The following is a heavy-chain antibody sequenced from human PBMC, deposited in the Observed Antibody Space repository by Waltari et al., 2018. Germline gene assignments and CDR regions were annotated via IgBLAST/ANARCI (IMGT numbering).Heavy chain of an antibody. J-gene: IGHJ4*02. CDR2: IHPSGII. Sequence: QVQLQQWGAGLLKPSENLSLTCGFYGGSFSDYYWNWIRQPPGKGLEWIGEIHPSGIINYNPSLKSRVTMSADTSKNQFSLKLSSVTAADTAVYYCARGSDHAKTGYWGQGILVTVSS. CDR1: GGSFSDYY. D-gene: IGHD2-21*02. CDR3: ARGSDHAKTGY. V-gene: IGHV4-34*01.